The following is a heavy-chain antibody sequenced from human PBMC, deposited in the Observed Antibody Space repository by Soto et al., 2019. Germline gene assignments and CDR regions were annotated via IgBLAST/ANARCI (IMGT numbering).Heavy chain of an antibody. Sequence: VASVKVSCKASGYTFTSYGISWVRQAPGQGLEWMGWISAYNGNTNYAQKLQGRVTMTTDTSTSTAYMELRSLRSDDTAVYYCARDWGWLQSPYHDAFDIWGQGTMVTVSS. V-gene: IGHV1-18*04. CDR3: ARDWGWLQSPYHDAFDI. D-gene: IGHD5-12*01. CDR2: ISAYNGNT. CDR1: GYTFTSYG. J-gene: IGHJ3*02.